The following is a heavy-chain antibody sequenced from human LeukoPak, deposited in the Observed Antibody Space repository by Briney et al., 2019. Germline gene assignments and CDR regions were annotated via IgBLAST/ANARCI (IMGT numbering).Heavy chain of an antibody. Sequence: PSETLSLTCTVSGYSISSGYYWGWIRQPPGKGLEWIGSVYHSGSTYYNPSLKSRVTISIDTSKNQFSLKLSSVTAADTAVYYCARLIPDYYYYYMDVWGKGTTVTISS. CDR1: GYSISSGYY. D-gene: IGHD3-16*01. CDR2: VYHSGST. J-gene: IGHJ6*03. CDR3: ARLIPDYYYYYMDV. V-gene: IGHV4-38-2*02.